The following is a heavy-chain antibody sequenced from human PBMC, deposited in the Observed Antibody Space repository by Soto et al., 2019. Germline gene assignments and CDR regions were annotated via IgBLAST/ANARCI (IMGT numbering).Heavy chain of an antibody. CDR2: IDSDGSSA. CDR1: GFTFSRYW. D-gene: IGHD2-21*02. V-gene: IGHV3-74*01. CDR3: ARGGDYHGYDI. J-gene: IGHJ3*02. Sequence: EVQLVESGGGLVQPGGSLRLSCAASGFTFSRYWIDWVRQPPGKGLVWVSRIDSDGSSAIYADSVKGRFTISRDNAKNTLYLQMNSLRAEDTAVYYCARGGDYHGYDIWGQGTMVTVSS.